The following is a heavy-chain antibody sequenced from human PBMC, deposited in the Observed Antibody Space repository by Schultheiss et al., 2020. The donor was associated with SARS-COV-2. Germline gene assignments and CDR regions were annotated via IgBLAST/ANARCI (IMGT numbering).Heavy chain of an antibody. CDR3: ASTGDYYGSGSPGAFDI. D-gene: IGHD3-10*01. Sequence: SQTLSLTCSVSGGSISTNRWSWVRQPPGKGLEWIGYIYYSGSTNFNPSLKSLVTISVDTSKNQFSLKLSSVTAADTAVYYCASTGDYYGSGSPGAFDIWGQGTMVTVSS. V-gene: IGHV4-59*01. J-gene: IGHJ3*02. CDR2: IYYSGST. CDR1: GGSISTNR.